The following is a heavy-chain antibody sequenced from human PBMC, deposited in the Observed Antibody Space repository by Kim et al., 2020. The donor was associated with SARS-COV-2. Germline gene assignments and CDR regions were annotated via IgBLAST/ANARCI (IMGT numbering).Heavy chain of an antibody. CDR1: GFTFSSYD. J-gene: IGHJ4*02. CDR2: ISGSGGIT. D-gene: IGHD1-1*01. V-gene: IGHV3-23*01. Sequence: GGSLRLSCAASGFTFSSYDMSWVRQAPGKGLEWLSSISGSGGITSYADSVKGRFTISRDNSKNTLYLHMNSLRAEDTAVYFCAKLPNCLQHYFVYWGQG. CDR3: AKLPNCLQHYFVY.